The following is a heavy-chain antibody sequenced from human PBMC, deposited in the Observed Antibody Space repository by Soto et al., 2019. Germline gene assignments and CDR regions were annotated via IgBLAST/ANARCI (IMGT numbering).Heavy chain of an antibody. CDR1: GGTFSSYA. Sequence: QVQLVQSGAEVKKPGSSVKVSCKASGGTFSSYAISWVRQAPGQGLEWMGGIIPIFGTANYAQKFQGRVTITXXEXTXXAYMELSSLRSEDTAVYYCATLTGQQHYYYYGMDVWGQGTTVTVSS. J-gene: IGHJ6*02. D-gene: IGHD6-13*01. CDR3: ATLTGQQHYYYYGMDV. V-gene: IGHV1-69*05. CDR2: IIPIFGTA.